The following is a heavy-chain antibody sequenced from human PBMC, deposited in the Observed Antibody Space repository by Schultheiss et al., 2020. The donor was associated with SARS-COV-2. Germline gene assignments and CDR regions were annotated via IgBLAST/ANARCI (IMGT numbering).Heavy chain of an antibody. CDR2: INHSGST. CDR3: ARSHRASSYGMDV. V-gene: IGHV4-61*08. J-gene: IGHJ6*02. CDR1: GGSISSGGYY. Sequence: SETLSLTCTVSGGSISSGGYYWSWIRQPPGKGLEWIGDINHSGSTTYIPSLKSRVTISIDTSKNQLSLRLYSVTAADTAVYYCARSHRASSYGMDVWGQGTTVTVSS. D-gene: IGHD6-6*01.